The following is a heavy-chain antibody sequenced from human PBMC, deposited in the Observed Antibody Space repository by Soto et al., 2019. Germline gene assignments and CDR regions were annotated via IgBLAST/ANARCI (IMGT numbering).Heavy chain of an antibody. CDR2: IIPKLGSA. CDR3: XXXXXXYNFGAVY. Sequence: QVQLVQSGAEVKEPGSSVKVSCKASGGGNLRDYRTTWVRRAPGQGLEWMGGIIPKLGSANYAQNFQGRVTVTADXXXXXXXXXXXXXXXXXXXXXXXXXXXXXYNFGAVYWGQGTPVTVSS. CDR1: GGGNLRDYR. V-gene: IGHV1-69*01. D-gene: IGHD5-12*01. J-gene: IGHJ4*02.